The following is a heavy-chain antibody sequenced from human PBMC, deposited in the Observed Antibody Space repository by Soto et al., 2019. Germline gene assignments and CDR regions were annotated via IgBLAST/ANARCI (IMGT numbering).Heavy chain of an antibody. CDR2: IWYDGSNK. J-gene: IGHJ4*02. CDR3: ARHEQWLSQSGYYFEY. D-gene: IGHD6-19*01. V-gene: IGHV3-33*01. Sequence: GGSLRLSCAASGFTFSSYGMHWVRQAPGKGLEWVAVIWYDGSNKYYADSVKGRFTISRDNSKNTLYLQMNSLRAEDTAVYYCARHEQWLSQSGYYFEYWGQGTLVTVSS. CDR1: GFTFSSYG.